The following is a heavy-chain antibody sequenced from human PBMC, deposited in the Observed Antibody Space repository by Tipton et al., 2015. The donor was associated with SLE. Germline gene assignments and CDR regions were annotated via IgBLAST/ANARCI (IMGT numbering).Heavy chain of an antibody. CDR1: GVSINSGNFY. V-gene: IGHV4-61*02. J-gene: IGHJ5*02. CDR2: IHALRGT. Sequence: TLSLTCAVFGVSINSGNFYLYWIRQPPGKGLEWIGRIHALRGTTYNPSLTNRVTISLDASKNQISLKVTSVTAADTAMYYCATQFCSGGNCNYDPVNAFDPWGQGALVTVSS. CDR3: ATQFCSGGNCNYDPVNAFDP. D-gene: IGHD2-15*01.